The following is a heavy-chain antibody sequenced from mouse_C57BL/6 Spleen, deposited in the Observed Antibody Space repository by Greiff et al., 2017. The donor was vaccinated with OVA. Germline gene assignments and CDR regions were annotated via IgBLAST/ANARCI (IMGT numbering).Heavy chain of an antibody. Sequence: QVQLQQPGAELVRPGSSVKLSCKASGYTFTSYWMDWVKQRPGQGLEWIGHIYPSDSETHYNQKFKDKATLTVDKSSSTAYMQLSSLTSEDSAVYYCARSGYDHFYAMDYWGQGTSVTVSS. CDR1: GYTFTSYW. D-gene: IGHD3-1*01. CDR3: ARSGYDHFYAMDY. CDR2: IYPSDSET. V-gene: IGHV1-61*01. J-gene: IGHJ4*01.